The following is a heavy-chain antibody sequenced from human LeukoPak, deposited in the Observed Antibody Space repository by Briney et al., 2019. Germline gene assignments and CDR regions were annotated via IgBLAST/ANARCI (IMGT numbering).Heavy chain of an antibody. CDR2: TNPNSGGT. CDR1: VYTFTGCY. V-gene: IGHV1-2*02. J-gene: IGHJ4*02. CDR3: ARGRGVVTAKSLPLFGY. Sequence: ASVKVSCKASVYTFTGCYMHWVRQAPGQGLEWMGWTNPNSGGTHYGQKFQGRVTMTRDTSISTAYMELSRLTSDDTAVYYCARGRGVVTAKSLPLFGYWGQGTLVTVSS. D-gene: IGHD2-21*02.